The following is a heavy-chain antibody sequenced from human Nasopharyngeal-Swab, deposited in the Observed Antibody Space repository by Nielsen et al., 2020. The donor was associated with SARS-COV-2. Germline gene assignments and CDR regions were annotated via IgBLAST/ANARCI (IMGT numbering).Heavy chain of an antibody. CDR2: IYYSGST. J-gene: IGHJ4*02. V-gene: IGHV4-59*01. CDR3: ARGFDY. Sequence: LGTLSLTCTVSWGSLRSYYWSWIRQPPGKGLEWIGYIYYSGSTNYNPSLKSRVTISVDTSKNQFSLKLSSVTAADTAVYYCARGFDYWGQGTLVTVSS. CDR1: WGSLRSYY.